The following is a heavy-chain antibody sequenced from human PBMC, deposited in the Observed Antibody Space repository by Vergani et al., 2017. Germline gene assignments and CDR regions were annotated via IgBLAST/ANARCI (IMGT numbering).Heavy chain of an antibody. Sequence: QVQLVQSGAEVKKPGSSVKVSCKASGGTFSSYAISWVRQAPGQGLEWMGRIIPIFGTANYAQKFQGRVTITADESTRTAYMELSSLRSADTAVYYCARDYYDIRVGDRWFDPWGQGTLVTVSS. V-gene: IGHV1-69*18. D-gene: IGHD3-22*01. CDR2: IIPIFGTA. J-gene: IGHJ5*02. CDR3: ARDYYDIRVGDRWFDP. CDR1: GGTFSSYA.